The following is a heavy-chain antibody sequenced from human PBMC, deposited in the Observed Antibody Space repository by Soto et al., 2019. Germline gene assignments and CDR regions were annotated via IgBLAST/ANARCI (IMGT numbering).Heavy chain of an antibody. CDR1: GFTFNSYG. Sequence: GGSLRLSCAASGFTFNSYGMHWVRQAPGKELERVVVISFDGRNTYYADSVKGRFTISRDNSKNTLYLQMNSLRAEDTAVYYCAKDVLRFLEWLAFYGMDVWGQGTTVAVSS. V-gene: IGHV3-30*18. CDR2: ISFDGRNT. J-gene: IGHJ6*02. CDR3: AKDVLRFLEWLAFYGMDV. D-gene: IGHD3-3*01.